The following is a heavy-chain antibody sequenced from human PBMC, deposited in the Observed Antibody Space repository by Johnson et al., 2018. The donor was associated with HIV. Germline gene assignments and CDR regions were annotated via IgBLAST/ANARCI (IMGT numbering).Heavy chain of an antibody. Sequence: VQLVESGGNWIHPGGSLRLSCAASGFTVGGTYLSWVRQAPGKGLEWVSIIYSGGSTYYADSVKGRFTISRDNAKNSLYLQMNSLRAENTAVYYCARDTKYYYDSSGNYYEHDAFDIWGQGTMVTVSS. J-gene: IGHJ3*02. CDR3: ARDTKYYYDSSGNYYEHDAFDI. CDR2: IYSGGST. D-gene: IGHD3-22*01. CDR1: GFTVGGTY. V-gene: IGHV3-53*01.